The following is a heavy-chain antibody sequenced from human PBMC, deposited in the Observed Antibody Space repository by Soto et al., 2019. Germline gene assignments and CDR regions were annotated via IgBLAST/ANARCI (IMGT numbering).Heavy chain of an antibody. Sequence: QVQLVQSGPEVKKPGSSVKVSCKTSGYTFTSYGISWVRQAPGKGLEWMGWITTDKGKTTYAQKFQGRVTMTTDTSTSTAYMELRSLRSDDTAVYYCAPRSPAFDYWFQGTLGAVSS. V-gene: IGHV1-18*01. CDR2: ITTDKGKT. J-gene: IGHJ4*02. CDR3: APRSPAFDY. CDR1: GYTFTSYG.